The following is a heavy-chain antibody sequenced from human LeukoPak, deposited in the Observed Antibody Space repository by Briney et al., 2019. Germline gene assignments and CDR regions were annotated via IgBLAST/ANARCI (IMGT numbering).Heavy chain of an antibody. D-gene: IGHD3-10*01. CDR1: GFTFSSYS. Sequence: GGSLRLSCAASGFTFSSYSMNWVRQAPGKGLEWVSSISSSSSYIYYADSVKGRFTISRDNAKDSLYLQMNSLRAEDTAVYYCASTVLLWFGESYWGQGTLVTVSS. V-gene: IGHV3-21*01. CDR2: ISSSSSYI. CDR3: ASTVLLWFGESY. J-gene: IGHJ4*02.